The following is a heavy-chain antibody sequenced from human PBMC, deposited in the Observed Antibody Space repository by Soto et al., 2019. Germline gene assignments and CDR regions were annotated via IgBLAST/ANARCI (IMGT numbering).Heavy chain of an antibody. D-gene: IGHD1-7*01. V-gene: IGHV3-23*01. J-gene: IGHJ4*02. Sequence: EVELLDSGGGLIPPGGSLRLSCGASGFTFSSYRILWARRAPGKGLEWVSFSSATGAGTYYADSVKGRFTISRDNSKNTLYLQMTSLRADDTAVYYCAKDRRAGGNYGFYSDFWGQGALVIVSS. CDR2: SSATGAGT. CDR1: GFTFSSYR. CDR3: AKDRRAGGNYGFYSDF.